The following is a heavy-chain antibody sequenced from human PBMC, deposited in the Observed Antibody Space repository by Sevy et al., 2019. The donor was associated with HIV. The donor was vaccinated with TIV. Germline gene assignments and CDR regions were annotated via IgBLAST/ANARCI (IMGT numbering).Heavy chain of an antibody. CDR1: GFIFNSYG. CDR3: RGVGTTTNFDY. D-gene: IGHD1-26*01. J-gene: IGHJ4*02. Sequence: GGSLRLSCAASGFIFNSYGMSWVRQAPGKGMEWVSGISGSGGSIYYADSVKGRFTISRGNFKNTLYLQMNSLRAEDTAVYYCRGVGTTTNFDYWGQGTLVTVSS. V-gene: IGHV3-23*01. CDR2: ISGSGGSI.